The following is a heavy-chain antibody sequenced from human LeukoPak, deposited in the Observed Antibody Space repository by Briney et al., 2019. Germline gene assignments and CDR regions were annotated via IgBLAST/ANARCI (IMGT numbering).Heavy chain of an antibody. Sequence: GGSLRLSCAASGFTFDDYAMHWVRQAPGKGLEWVSGITWNSGTIDYADSVKSRFTISRDNAKNSLYLQMNSLRAEDTALYYCAKDANPHYYAMDVWGQGTTVTVSS. CDR2: ITWNSGTI. V-gene: IGHV3-9*01. CDR1: GFTFDDYA. J-gene: IGHJ6*02. CDR3: AKDANPHYYAMDV.